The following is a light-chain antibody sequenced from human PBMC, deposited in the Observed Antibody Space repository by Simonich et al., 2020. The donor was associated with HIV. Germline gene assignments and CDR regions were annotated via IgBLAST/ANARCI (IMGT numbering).Light chain of an antibody. J-gene: IGLJ2*01. Sequence: QSALTQPASVSGSPGQSITISCTGTSSDDGGYNYVSWYQQHPGKAPKDRIYDVSKQPSGCSNRFSGSKSGNTASLTISGLQAEDEADYYCSSYTSSSTLVFGGGTKLTVL. CDR2: DVS. V-gene: IGLV2-14*01. CDR1: SSDDGGYNY. CDR3: SSYTSSSTLV.